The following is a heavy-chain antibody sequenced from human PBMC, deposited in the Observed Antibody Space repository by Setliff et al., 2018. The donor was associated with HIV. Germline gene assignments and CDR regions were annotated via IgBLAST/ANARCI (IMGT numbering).Heavy chain of an antibody. J-gene: IGHJ6*02. D-gene: IGHD1-26*01. Sequence: PGGSLRLSCVASGFTFSTYSMNWVRQAPGKGLEWVSYIRSSSRTIYYADSMKGRFTISRDNAKNSLYLQMNSLRADDTAVYFCARPTNIDTLYYGSQTFYMYYYGLDVWGQGTTVTVSS. V-gene: IGHV3-48*01. CDR2: IRSSSRTI. CDR1: GFTFSTYS. CDR3: ARPTNIDTLYYGSQTFYMYYYGLDV.